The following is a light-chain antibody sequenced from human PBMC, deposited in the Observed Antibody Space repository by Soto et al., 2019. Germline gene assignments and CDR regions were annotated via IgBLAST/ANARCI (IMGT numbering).Light chain of an antibody. J-gene: IGKJ1*01. CDR1: TRDIAGYNY. CDR3: QQSYSSPPT. CDR2: AAS. Sequence: PSYVSGSLGRSITISCPGTTRDIAGYNYISWYQQLPGKAPKLLIFAASSLQSGVPSRFSGSRSGPDFTLTISSLQPEDFATYYCQQSYSSPPTFGQGTKVDIK. V-gene: IGKV1-39*01.